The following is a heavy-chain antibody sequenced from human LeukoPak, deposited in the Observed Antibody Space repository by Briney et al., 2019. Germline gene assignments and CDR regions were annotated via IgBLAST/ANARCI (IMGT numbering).Heavy chain of an antibody. D-gene: IGHD5-18*01. Sequence: GGSLRLSCAASGFTFSSYGMSWVRQAPGKGLEWVSAISGSGGSTYYADSVKGRFTISRDNSKNTLYLQMNSLRAEDTAVYYCAKVRGYSYGDYYFDYWGQGTLVTVSS. CDR2: ISGSGGST. J-gene: IGHJ4*02. CDR3: AKVRGYSYGDYYFDY. CDR1: GFTFSSYG. V-gene: IGHV3-23*01.